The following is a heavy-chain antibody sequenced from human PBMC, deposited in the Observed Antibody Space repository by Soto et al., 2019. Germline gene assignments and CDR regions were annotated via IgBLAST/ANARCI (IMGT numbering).Heavy chain of an antibody. Sequence: KTSETLSLTXTVSGGSVSSGSYYWSWIRQPPGKGLEWIGYIYYSGSTNYNPSLKSRVTISVDTSKNQFSLKLSSVTAADTAVYYCARFDTAMATGFVYYGMDVWGQGTTVTVSS. CDR1: GGSVSSGSYY. V-gene: IGHV4-61*01. CDR2: IYYSGST. J-gene: IGHJ6*02. D-gene: IGHD5-18*01. CDR3: ARFDTAMATGFVYYGMDV.